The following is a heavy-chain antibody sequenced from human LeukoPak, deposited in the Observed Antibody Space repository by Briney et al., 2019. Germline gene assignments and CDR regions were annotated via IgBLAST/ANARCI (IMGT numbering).Heavy chain of an antibody. Sequence: GASVKVSCKASGYTFTSSDINWVRQATGQGLEWMGWMNPNSGNTGYAQNFQGRVTMTRDTSISTAYMELSSLRSEDTAVYYCATYSASSGRGVAPWGQGTLVTVSS. D-gene: IGHD1-26*01. CDR3: ATYSASSGRGVAP. CDR1: GYTFTSSD. J-gene: IGHJ5*02. CDR2: MNPNSGNT. V-gene: IGHV1-8*01.